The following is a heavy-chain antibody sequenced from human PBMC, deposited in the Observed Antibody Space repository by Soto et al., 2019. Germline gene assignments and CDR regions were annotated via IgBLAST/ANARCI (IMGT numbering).Heavy chain of an antibody. V-gene: IGHV1-18*01. CDR2: ISAYNGNT. Sequence: ASVKVSCKASGYTFTSYGISWVRQAPGQGLEWMGWISAYNGNTNYAQKIQGRVTMTTDTSTSTAYMELRSLRSVDTAVYYCARMQYYDFWSGFNPGYYYYYGMDVWGQGTTVTVSS. CDR1: GYTFTSYG. D-gene: IGHD3-3*01. J-gene: IGHJ6*02. CDR3: ARMQYYDFWSGFNPGYYYYYGMDV.